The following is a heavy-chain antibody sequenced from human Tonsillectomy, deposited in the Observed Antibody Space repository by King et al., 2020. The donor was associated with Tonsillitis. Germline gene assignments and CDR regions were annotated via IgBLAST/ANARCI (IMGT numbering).Heavy chain of an antibody. D-gene: IGHD2-15*01. CDR3: ASLDCSGGSCAFVY. CDR1: GGSISSSSYY. J-gene: IGHJ4*02. Sequence: LQLQESGPGLVKPSETLSLTCTVSGGSISSSSYYWGWIRQPPGKGLEWIGSIYYSGSTYYNPSPKSRVTISVDTSKNQFSLKLSSGTAADTAVYYCASLDCSGGSCAFVYWGQGTLVTVSS. V-gene: IGHV4-39*01. CDR2: IYYSGST.